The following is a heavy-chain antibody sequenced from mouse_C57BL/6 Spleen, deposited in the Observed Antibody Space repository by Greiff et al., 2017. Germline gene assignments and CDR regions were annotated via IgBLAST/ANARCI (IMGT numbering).Heavy chain of an antibody. J-gene: IGHJ1*03. V-gene: IGHV2-4*01. CDR1: GFSLTSYG. Sequence: VMLVESGPGLVQPSQSLSITCTVSGFSLTSYGVHWVRQPPGKGLEWLGVIWSGGSTDYNAAFISRLSISKDNSKSQVFFKMNSLQADDTAIYYCAKSGNYGYFDVWGTGTTVTVSS. D-gene: IGHD1-1*02. CDR2: IWSGGST. CDR3: AKSGNYGYFDV.